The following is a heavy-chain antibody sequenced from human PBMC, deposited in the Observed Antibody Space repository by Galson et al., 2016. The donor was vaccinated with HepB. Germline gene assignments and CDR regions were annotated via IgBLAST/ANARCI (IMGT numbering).Heavy chain of an antibody. CDR2: ISAYNGHT. J-gene: IGHJ1*01. CDR1: GYTFNNFG. D-gene: IGHD6-13*01. CDR3: ARDGDSAAGKVFHH. V-gene: IGHV1-18*01. Sequence: SVKVSCKASGYTFNNFGLNWVRQAPGQGLEWMGWISAYNGHTNYAQTVQGRVTMTTDTSTSTAHMELRSLTSDDTAVYYWARDGDSAAGKVFHHWGQGTLVTVSS.